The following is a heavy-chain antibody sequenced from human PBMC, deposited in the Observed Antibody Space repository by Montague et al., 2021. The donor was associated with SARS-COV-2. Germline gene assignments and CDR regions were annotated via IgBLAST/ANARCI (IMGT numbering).Heavy chain of an antibody. D-gene: IGHD3-3*01. Sequence: SETLSLTCSVSGFSISSGYYWGWIRQTPGKGLEWSGSRYQNGATXXSPSLKRRVTILLDTSKNQFSLSLTSATAADTAVYYCARSGVGIFDFSYFDSWGQGSLVIVSS. CDR3: ARSGVGIFDFSYFDS. J-gene: IGHJ4*02. CDR1: GFSISSGYY. CDR2: RYQNGAT. V-gene: IGHV4-38-2*02.